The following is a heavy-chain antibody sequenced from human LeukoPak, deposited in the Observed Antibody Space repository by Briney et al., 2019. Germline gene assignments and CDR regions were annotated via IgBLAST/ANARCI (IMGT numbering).Heavy chain of an antibody. V-gene: IGHV3-30-3*01. J-gene: IGHJ4*02. CDR2: ISYDGSNK. Sequence: GGSLRLSCAASGFTFSSYAMHWVRQAPGKGLEWVAVISYDGSNKYYADSVKGRFTISRDNSKNTLYLQMNSLRAEDTAVYYCARDCGVYCSSTSCYTYYFDYWGQGTLVTVSS. D-gene: IGHD2-2*02. CDR1: GFTFSSYA. CDR3: ARDCGVYCSSTSCYTYYFDY.